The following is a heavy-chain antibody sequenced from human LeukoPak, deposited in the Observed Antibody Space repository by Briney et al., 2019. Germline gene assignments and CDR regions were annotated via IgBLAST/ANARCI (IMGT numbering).Heavy chain of an antibody. CDR3: AKSAIVGATYRGNL. CDR2: ISDSGGST. CDR1: EFTFSNYG. J-gene: IGHJ5*02. D-gene: IGHD1-26*01. V-gene: IGHV3-23*01. Sequence: GGSLRLSCAASEFTFSNYGMSWVRQAPGKGLQWVSSISDSGGSTYYADSVKGRFTISRDNSRNTLYLQMNSLRAEDTAVYYCAKSAIVGATYRGNLWGQGTLVTVST.